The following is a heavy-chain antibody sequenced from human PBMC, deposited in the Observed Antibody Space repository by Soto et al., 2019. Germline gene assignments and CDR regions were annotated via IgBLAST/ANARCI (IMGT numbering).Heavy chain of an antibody. CDR1: GGSFSGYY. D-gene: IGHD2-2*01. CDR3: AIGGIVVVPAAMSPEPVNDY. CDR2: INHSGST. Sequence: PSETLSLTCAVYGGSFSGYYWSWIRQPPGKGLEWIGEINHSGSTNYNPSLKSRVTISVDTSKNQFSLKLSSVTAADTAVYYCAIGGIVVVPAAMSPEPVNDYWGQGTLVTVSS. V-gene: IGHV4-34*01. J-gene: IGHJ4*02.